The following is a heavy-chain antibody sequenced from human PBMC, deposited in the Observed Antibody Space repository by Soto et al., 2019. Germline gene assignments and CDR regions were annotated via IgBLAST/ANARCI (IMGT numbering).Heavy chain of an antibody. CDR3: ARRGYSSSWYYYYYDGMDV. CDR2: MNPNSGNT. V-gene: IGHV1-8*01. Sequence: QVQLVQSGAEVKKPGASVKVSCKASGYTFTSYDINWVRQATGQGLEWMGWMNPNSGNTDYAQKFQGRVTMTRNTSISTAYMELSSLRSEDTAVYYCARRGYSSSWYYYYYDGMDVWGQGTTVTVSS. J-gene: IGHJ6*02. CDR1: GYTFTSYD. D-gene: IGHD6-13*01.